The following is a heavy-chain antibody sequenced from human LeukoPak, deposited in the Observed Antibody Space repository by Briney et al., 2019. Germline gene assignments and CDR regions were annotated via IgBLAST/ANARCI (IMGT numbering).Heavy chain of an antibody. Sequence: SETLSLTCTVSGGSISSYYWSWIRQPPGKGLEWIGYIYYSGSTNYNPSLKSRVTISVDTSKNQFSLKLSSVTAADTAVYYCARPRHYYDSSGYYTDHDAFDIWGQGTLVTVSS. CDR1: GGSISSYY. D-gene: IGHD3-22*01. J-gene: IGHJ3*02. CDR2: IYYSGST. V-gene: IGHV4-59*01. CDR3: ARPRHYYDSSGYYTDHDAFDI.